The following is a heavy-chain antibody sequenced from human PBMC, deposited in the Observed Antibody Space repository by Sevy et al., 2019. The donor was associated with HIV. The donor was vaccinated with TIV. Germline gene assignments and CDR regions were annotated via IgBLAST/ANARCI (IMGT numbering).Heavy chain of an antibody. D-gene: IGHD3-3*01. J-gene: IGHJ3*02. CDR3: ARGGYHFWSGSHDAFDI. V-gene: IGHV3-30*04. CDR1: GFTFSSYA. Sequence: GGSLRLSCAASGFTFSSYAMHWVRQAPGKGLEWMAVISYDGSNKYYADSVKGRFTISRDNSKNTLYLQMNSLRAEDTAVYYFARGGYHFWSGSHDAFDIWGQGTMVTVSS. CDR2: ISYDGSNK.